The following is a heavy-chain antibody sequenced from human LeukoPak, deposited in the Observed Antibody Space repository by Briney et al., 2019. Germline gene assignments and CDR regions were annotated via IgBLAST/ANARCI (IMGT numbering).Heavy chain of an antibody. CDR2: ISWSSGSI. CDR1: GFTFDDYA. D-gene: IGHD3-22*01. Sequence: GGSLRLSCAASGFTFDDYAMHWVRQAPGKGLEWVSGISWSSGSIGYADSVKGRFTISRDNAKNSLYLQMNSLRAEDMALYYCARGGYYDSSGAWYFDLWGRGTLVTVSS. CDR3: ARGGYYDSSGAWYFDL. V-gene: IGHV3-9*03. J-gene: IGHJ2*01.